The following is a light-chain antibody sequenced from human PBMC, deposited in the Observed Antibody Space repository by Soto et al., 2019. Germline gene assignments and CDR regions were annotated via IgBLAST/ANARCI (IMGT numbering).Light chain of an antibody. V-gene: IGKV3-20*01. J-gene: IGKJ2*01. CDR3: QQYDTLLYT. CDR1: QSVSSSY. CDR2: GAS. Sequence: EIVLTQSPGTLSLSPGERATLSCRSSQSVSSSYLAWYQQKPGQAPRLLIYGASSRATGIPDRFSGSGSGTDFTLTISRLEPEDFAVYYCQQYDTLLYTFGQGTKLEIK.